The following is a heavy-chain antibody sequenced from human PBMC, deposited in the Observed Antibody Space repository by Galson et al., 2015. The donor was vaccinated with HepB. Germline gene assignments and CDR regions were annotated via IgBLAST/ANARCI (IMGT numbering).Heavy chain of an antibody. CDR1: GDTLITYA. CDR3: AKTAKEESLLHYFDQ. V-gene: IGHV1-69*13. D-gene: IGHD3-10*01. CDR2: LIPIFGEA. Sequence: SVKVSCKVPGDTLITYATTWMRQAPGQGLEWMGGLIPIFGEAKYAQNFLGRLTITADESTSSVFMELSGLRSEDTAVYFCAKTAKEESLLHYFDQWGQGTRVTVSS. J-gene: IGHJ4*02.